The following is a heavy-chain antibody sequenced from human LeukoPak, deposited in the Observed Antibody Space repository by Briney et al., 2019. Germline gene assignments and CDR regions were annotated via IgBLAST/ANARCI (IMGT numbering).Heavy chain of an antibody. Sequence: GESLKISCKGSGYSFTSYRIGWVRQMPGKGLEWMGIIYPGDSDTRYSPSFQGQVTISADKSISTAYLQWSSLKASDTAMYYCARPQDYSSSSFDYWGQGTLVTVSS. CDR3: ARPQDYSSSSFDY. J-gene: IGHJ4*02. CDR2: IYPGDSDT. V-gene: IGHV5-51*01. D-gene: IGHD6-6*01. CDR1: GYSFTSYR.